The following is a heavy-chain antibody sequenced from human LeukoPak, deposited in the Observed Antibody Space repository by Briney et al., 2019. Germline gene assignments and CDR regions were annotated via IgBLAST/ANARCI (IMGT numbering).Heavy chain of an antibody. V-gene: IGHV1-69*04. CDR1: GGTFSSYA. D-gene: IGHD3-22*01. CDR3: ARVPAPYAYDTSGYDS. CDR2: IIPILGIA. J-gene: IGHJ4*02. Sequence: GASVKVSCKASGGTFSSYAISWVRQAPGQGLEWMGRIIPILGIANYAQKFQGRVTITADKSTSTAYMELSSLRSEDTAVYHCARVPAPYAYDTSGYDSWGQGTLVTVSS.